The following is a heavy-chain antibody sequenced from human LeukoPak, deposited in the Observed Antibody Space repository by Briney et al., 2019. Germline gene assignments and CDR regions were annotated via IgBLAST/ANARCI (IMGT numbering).Heavy chain of an antibody. CDR1: GGSISSSSYY. CDR2: IYYSGST. Sequence: PSETLSLTCTVSGGSISSSSYYWGWIRQPPGKGLAGIGSIYYSGSTYYNPSLKSRVTISVDTSKNQFSLKLSSATAADTAVYCCARGWSSGWYGVDYWGQGTLVTVSS. V-gene: IGHV4-39*07. J-gene: IGHJ4*02. D-gene: IGHD6-19*01. CDR3: ARGWSSGWYGVDY.